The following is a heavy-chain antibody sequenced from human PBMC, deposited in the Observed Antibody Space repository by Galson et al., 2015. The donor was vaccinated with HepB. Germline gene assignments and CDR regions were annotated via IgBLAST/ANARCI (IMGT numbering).Heavy chain of an antibody. CDR3: VKGVFGNGWDF. V-gene: IGHV3-64D*06. CDR2: LTRHAYNT. CDR1: RFSFSLFS. J-gene: IGHJ4*02. D-gene: IGHD6-19*01. Sequence: SMSLSGAGSRFSFSLFSLHWVRQAPGEGLEFVSGLTRHAYNTDYSDSAKGRFTISRDDSKKELYLQMTSLRPEDTAIYYCVKGVFGNGWDFWGQGTLVTVSS.